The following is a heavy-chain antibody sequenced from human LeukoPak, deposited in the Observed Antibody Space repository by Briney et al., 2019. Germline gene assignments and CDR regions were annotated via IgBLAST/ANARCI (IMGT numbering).Heavy chain of an antibody. Sequence: TGGSLRLSCVASGFTFSDYYMSWIRQAPGKGLEWVSYISSSGSTIYYADSVKGRFTISRDNAKNSLYLQMNSLRAEDTAVYYCARRGSSGYFLDSWGQGTLVTVSS. CDR1: GFTFSDYY. CDR3: ARRGSSGYFLDS. V-gene: IGHV3-11*04. J-gene: IGHJ4*02. D-gene: IGHD3-22*01. CDR2: ISSSGSTI.